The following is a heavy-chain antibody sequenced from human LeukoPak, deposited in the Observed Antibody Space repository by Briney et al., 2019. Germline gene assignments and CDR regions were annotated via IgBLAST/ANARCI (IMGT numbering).Heavy chain of an antibody. J-gene: IGHJ4*02. CDR3: ARTAVAGPDYFDY. V-gene: IGHV4-59*01. D-gene: IGHD6-19*01. CDR1: GGSISSYY. CDR2: IYYSGST. Sequence: SETQSLTCTVSGGSISSYYWSWIRQPPGKGLEWIGYIYYSGSTNYNPSLKSRVTISVDTSKNQFSLKLSSVTAADTAVYYCARTAVAGPDYFDYWGQGTLVTVSS.